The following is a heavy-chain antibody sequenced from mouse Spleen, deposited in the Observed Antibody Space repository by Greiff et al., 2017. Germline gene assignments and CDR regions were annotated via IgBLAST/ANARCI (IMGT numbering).Heavy chain of an antibody. CDR3: ASKGYAMDY. CDR2: ISRGSSTI. Sequence: EVKVEESGGGLVQPGGSRKLSCAASGFTFSSFGMHWVRQAPEKGLEWVAYISRGSSTIYYADTVKGRFTISRDTPKNTLFLQMTSLRSEDTAMYYCASKGYAMDYWGQGTSVTVSS. CDR1: GFTFSSFG. V-gene: IGHV5-17*02. J-gene: IGHJ4*01.